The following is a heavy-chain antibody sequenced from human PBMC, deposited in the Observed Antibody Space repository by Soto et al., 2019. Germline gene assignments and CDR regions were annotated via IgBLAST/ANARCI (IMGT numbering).Heavy chain of an antibody. CDR2: IIPILGIA. D-gene: IGHD3-3*01. CDR1: GGTFSSYT. V-gene: IGHV1-69*02. Sequence: GASVKVSCKTSGGTFSSYTISWVRQAPGQGLEWMGRIIPILGIANYAQKFQGRVTITADKSTSTAYMELSSLRSEDTAVYYCARNYDFWSGSSPPGYDWGQGTLVTVSS. J-gene: IGHJ4*02. CDR3: ARNYDFWSGSSPPGYD.